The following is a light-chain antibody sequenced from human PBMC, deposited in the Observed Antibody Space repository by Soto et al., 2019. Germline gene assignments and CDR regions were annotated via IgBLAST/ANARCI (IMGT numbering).Light chain of an antibody. CDR1: SSNIGGGYD. CDR2: GNG. V-gene: IGLV1-40*01. CDR3: QSYDSSLSAV. J-gene: IGLJ1*01. Sequence: QSVLTQPPSVSRAPGQRVTISCTGSSSNIGGGYDVHWYQQLPGTAPKLLLYGNGNRPSGVPERFSGYKSGTSASLAITGLQAEDEAEYYCQSYDSSLSAVFGTGTKLTVL.